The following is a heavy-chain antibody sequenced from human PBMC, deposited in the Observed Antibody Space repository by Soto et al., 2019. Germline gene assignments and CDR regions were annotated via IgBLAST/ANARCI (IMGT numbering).Heavy chain of an antibody. CDR2: ISSSGSTI. J-gene: IGHJ6*02. V-gene: IGHV3-48*03. Sequence: EVQLVESGGGLVQPGGSLRLSCAASGFTFSSYEMNWVRQAPGKGLEWVSYISSSGSTIYYADSVKGRFTISRDNGKNSLYPQMNSLRAEGTAVYYCARGEGSGTNYCYYYGMDVWGQGTTVTVSS. CDR1: GFTFSSYE. D-gene: IGHD3-10*01. CDR3: ARGEGSGTNYCYYYGMDV.